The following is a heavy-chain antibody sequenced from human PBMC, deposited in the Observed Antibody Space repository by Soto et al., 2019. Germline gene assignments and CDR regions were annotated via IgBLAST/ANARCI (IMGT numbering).Heavy chain of an antibody. CDR3: ARGGAGNSKHFDY. V-gene: IGHV4-59*02. J-gene: IGHJ4*02. CDR1: RGSVTNYY. D-gene: IGHD6-13*01. Sequence: QVQLQESGPGLVKPSETLSLTCTVSRGSVTNYYWSWVRQSPGKGLEWMGYVFYTGNTNYNPSLKGRINISVDTSKNQISLKLSSATTADTAVYFCARGGAGNSKHFDYWGQGTLVTVS. CDR2: VFYTGNT.